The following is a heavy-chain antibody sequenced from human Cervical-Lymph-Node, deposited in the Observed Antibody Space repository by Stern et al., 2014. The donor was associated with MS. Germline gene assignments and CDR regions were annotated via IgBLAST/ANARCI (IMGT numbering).Heavy chain of an antibody. CDR2: VSSGGDTT. V-gene: IGHV3-48*02. D-gene: IGHD5-12*01. CDR3: ARTWLENTFDR. J-gene: IGHJ4*02. Sequence: MQLVQSGGGLVQPGGSLRLSCDTSGFPFSTYSMSWVRQAPGKGLEWVSFVSSGGDTTHYADSVEGRFTISRDKAGRSAYLQMNSLRDEDTGIYYCARTWLENTFDRWGQGTLVTVSS. CDR1: GFPFSTYS.